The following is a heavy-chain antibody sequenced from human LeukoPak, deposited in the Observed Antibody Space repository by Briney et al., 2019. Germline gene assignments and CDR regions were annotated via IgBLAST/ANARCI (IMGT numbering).Heavy chain of an antibody. CDR3: ARDLYSHNLDAEY. D-gene: IGHD5-18*01. Sequence: PSETLSLTCTVSGGSVNSNTYYWGWIRQPPGKGLEWIASIYYSGTTYYNPSLRSRVTISIDTSKNQFSLKLSSVTAADTAVYYCARDLYSHNLDAEYWGQGTLVTVSS. CDR2: IYYSGTT. CDR1: GGSVNSNTYY. J-gene: IGHJ4*02. V-gene: IGHV4-39*07.